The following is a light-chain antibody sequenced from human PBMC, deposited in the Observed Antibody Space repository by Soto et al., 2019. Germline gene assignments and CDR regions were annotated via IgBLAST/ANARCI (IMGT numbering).Light chain of an antibody. J-gene: IGLJ2*01. V-gene: IGLV1-51*01. CDR2: GNN. CDR1: SSNIGNNY. Sequence: QSVLTQPPSVSAAPGQKVTISCSGSSSNIGNNYVSWYQHLPGTAPKLLIYGNNKRPSGIPDRFSGSKSGTSATLGITGLQTGDEADFYCGTWDNSRNAGVFGGGTKLTVL. CDR3: GTWDNSRNAGV.